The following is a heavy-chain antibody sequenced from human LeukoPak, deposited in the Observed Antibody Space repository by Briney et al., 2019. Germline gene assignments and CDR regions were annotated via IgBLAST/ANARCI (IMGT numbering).Heavy chain of an antibody. CDR2: IKRKTDGGTT. V-gene: IGHV3-15*01. J-gene: IGHJ3*01. CDR1: GFXFSNAW. Sequence: GGSLRLSCAASGFXFSNAWMSWVRQAPGKGLEWVGRIKRKTDGGTTDYAAPVMGRFTISRDTSKNTLYLQMNSLRAEDRALYYCAKVRVAAVETSEFDLWGQGTLVTVSS. D-gene: IGHD6-13*01. CDR3: AKVRVAAVETSEFDL.